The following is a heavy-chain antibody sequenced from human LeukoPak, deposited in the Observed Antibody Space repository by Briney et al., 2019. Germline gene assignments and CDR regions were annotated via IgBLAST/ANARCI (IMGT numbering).Heavy chain of an antibody. CDR1: GFTFSNYA. V-gene: IGHV3-23*01. J-gene: IGHJ5*02. Sequence: PGGSLRLSCAASGFTFSNYAMSWVRQAPGKGLQWVSGVSDSGRSTYYADSVQGRFIISRDNSKNTLYLQMNSLRVEDTAAYFCAQNQWEFPTWGQGTLVTVFS. D-gene: IGHD1-26*01. CDR3: AQNQWEFPT. CDR2: VSDSGRST.